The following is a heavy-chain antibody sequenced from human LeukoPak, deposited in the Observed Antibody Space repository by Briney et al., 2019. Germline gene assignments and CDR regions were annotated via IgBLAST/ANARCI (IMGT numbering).Heavy chain of an antibody. V-gene: IGHV4-59*12. CDR1: GGFISSYY. J-gene: IGHJ3*02. CDR3: ARARYCSSTSCPFDAFDI. CDR2: IYYSGST. Sequence: PSETLSLTCTVSGGFISSYYWSWIRQPPGKGLEWIGYIYYSGSTNYNPSLKSRVTISVDTSKNQFSLKLSSVTAADTAVYYCARARYCSSTSCPFDAFDIWGQGAMVTVSS. D-gene: IGHD2-2*01.